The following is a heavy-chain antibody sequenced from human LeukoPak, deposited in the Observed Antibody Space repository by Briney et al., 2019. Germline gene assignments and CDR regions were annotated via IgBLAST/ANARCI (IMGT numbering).Heavy chain of an antibody. J-gene: IGHJ3*02. CDR3: VKDIAVAGTLNAFDI. V-gene: IGHV3-64D*06. CDR1: GFTFSSYA. D-gene: IGHD6-19*01. CDR2: ISSNGGST. Sequence: GGSLRLSFSASGFTFSSYAMHWVRQAPGKGLEYVSAISSNGGSTYYADSVKGRFTISRDNSKNTLYLQMSSLRAEDTAVYYCVKDIAVAGTLNAFDIWGQGTMVTVSS.